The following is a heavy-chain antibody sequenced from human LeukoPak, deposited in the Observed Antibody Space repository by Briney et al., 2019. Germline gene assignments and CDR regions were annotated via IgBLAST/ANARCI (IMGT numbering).Heavy chain of an antibody. J-gene: IGHJ6*02. CDR2: ISYDGSNK. CDR3: ARSTGYSSGWYLDYYYYGMDV. D-gene: IGHD6-19*01. CDR1: GFTFSSYA. V-gene: IGHV3-30-3*01. Sequence: PGRSLRLSCAASGFTFSSYAMHWVRQAPGKGLEWVAVISYDGSNKYYADSVKGRFTISRDNSKNTLYLQMNSLRAEDTAVYYCARSTGYSSGWYLDYYYYGMDVWGQGTTVTVSS.